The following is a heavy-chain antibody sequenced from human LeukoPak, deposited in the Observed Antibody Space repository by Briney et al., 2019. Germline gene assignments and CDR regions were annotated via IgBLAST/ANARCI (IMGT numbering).Heavy chain of an antibody. CDR1: GGTFSSYA. V-gene: IGHV1-69*13. Sequence: SAKVSCKASGGTFSSYAISWVRQAPGQGLEWMGGIIPIFGTANYAQKFQGRVTITADESTSTAYMELSSLRSEDTAVYYCAREVKELVAYYYYGMDVWGQGTTVTVSS. CDR3: AREVKELVAYYYYGMDV. J-gene: IGHJ6*02. CDR2: IIPIFGTA. D-gene: IGHD6-6*01.